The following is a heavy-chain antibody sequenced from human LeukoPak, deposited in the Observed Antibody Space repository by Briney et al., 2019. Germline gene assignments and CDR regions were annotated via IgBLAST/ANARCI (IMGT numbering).Heavy chain of an antibody. J-gene: IGHJ4*02. D-gene: IGHD4-17*01. V-gene: IGHV3-23*01. Sequence: GGPLRLSCAASGFTFTSYAMNWVRQAPGKGLDWVSVISDSGGSTYYADSVKGRFTISRDNSKNTLYLQMNSLRAEDTAVYYCAKQFYGDYGAFNYWGQGTLVTVSS. CDR2: ISDSGGST. CDR1: GFTFTSYA. CDR3: AKQFYGDYGAFNY.